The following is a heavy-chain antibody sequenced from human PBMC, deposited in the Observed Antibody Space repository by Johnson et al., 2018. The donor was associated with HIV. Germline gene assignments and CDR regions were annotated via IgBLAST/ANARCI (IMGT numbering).Heavy chain of an antibody. CDR1: GFTFDDFA. D-gene: IGHD3-22*01. J-gene: IGHJ3*02. CDR2: ISWDSGSI. Sequence: VQLVESGGGLVQPGGSLRLSCAAPGFTFDDFAMHWVRQAPGKGLEWVSGISWDSGSIVYADSVKGRFTISRDNAKNSLYLQMNSLRAEDTALYYCAKPYYYDSSDAFDIWGQGTMVTVS. CDR3: AKPYYYDSSDAFDI. V-gene: IGHV3-9*01.